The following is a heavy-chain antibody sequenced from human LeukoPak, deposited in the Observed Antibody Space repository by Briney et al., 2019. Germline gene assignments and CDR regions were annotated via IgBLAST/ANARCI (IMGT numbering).Heavy chain of an antibody. J-gene: IGHJ5*02. V-gene: IGHV1-3*04. Sequence: ASVKVSCKASGYTFTSYTIHWVRQAPGQRLEWMGWINTGNGNTEYSQKFQGRVTVTTDTSASTAYMELSSLRSEHTAVYYCARCGYSDAWSCDHWGQGTLVTDSS. CDR1: GYTFTSYT. D-gene: IGHD5-18*01. CDR3: ARCGYSDAWSCDH. CDR2: INTGNGNT.